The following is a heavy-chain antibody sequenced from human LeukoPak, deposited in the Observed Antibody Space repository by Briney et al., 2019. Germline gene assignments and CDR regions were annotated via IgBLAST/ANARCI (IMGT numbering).Heavy chain of an antibody. Sequence: PSETLSLTCTVSGGSISSYYWSWIRQPAGKGLEWIGRIYTSGSTNYNPSLKSRVTMSVDTSKNQFSLKLSSVTAADTAVYYCAREAPAAVTTGIDVWGQGTTVTVSS. V-gene: IGHV4-4*07. CDR3: AREAPAAVTTGIDV. CDR2: IYTSGST. D-gene: IGHD6-13*01. CDR1: GGSISSYY. J-gene: IGHJ6*02.